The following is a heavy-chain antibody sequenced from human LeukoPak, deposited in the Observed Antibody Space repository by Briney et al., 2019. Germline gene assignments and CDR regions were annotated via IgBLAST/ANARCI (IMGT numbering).Heavy chain of an antibody. D-gene: IGHD3-22*01. Sequence: SETLSLTCTVSGYSISSGYYWGWIRQPPGKGLECIGSIYHSGSTSYNPSLKSRVTISVDTSKNQFSLKLSSVTAADTAVYYCASLGDYYDSSGYYSWGQGTLVTVSS. CDR1: GYSISSGYY. V-gene: IGHV4-38-2*02. J-gene: IGHJ4*02. CDR3: ASLGDYYDSSGYYS. CDR2: IYHSGST.